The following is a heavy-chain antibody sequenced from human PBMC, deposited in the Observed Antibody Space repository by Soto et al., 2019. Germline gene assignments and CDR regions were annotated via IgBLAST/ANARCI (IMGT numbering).Heavy chain of an antibody. D-gene: IGHD3-10*01. CDR3: AKFSKDYYGSGSLRSAFNY. V-gene: IGHV3-23*01. CDR2: ISGSGDKK. CDR1: GFSFSASS. Sequence: EVQVLESGGGLVQSEGSLRLSCVSSGFSFSASSMSWVRQAPGEGLEWISAISGSGDKKYYADAARGRFTISRDNSKNTVYLQMDSLRVEDTAVYYCAKFSKDYYGSGSLRSAFNYWGQGTLVTVSS. J-gene: IGHJ4*02.